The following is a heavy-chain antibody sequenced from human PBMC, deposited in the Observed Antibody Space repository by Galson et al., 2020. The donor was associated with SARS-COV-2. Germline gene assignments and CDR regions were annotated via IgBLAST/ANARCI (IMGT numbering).Heavy chain of an antibody. D-gene: IGHD2-8*01. CDR3: ARHTADCSNGICYADYYHGMDV. Sequence: GESLKISCQASGYRFTSYWIGWVRQMPGKGLAWMGIVFPGDSETRYSPSFQGQVTISADKSISTAYLQWSSLKASDTAMYYCARHTADCSNGICYADYYHGMDVWGQGTAVTVS. CDR2: VFPGDSET. V-gene: IGHV5-51*01. J-gene: IGHJ6*02. CDR1: GYRFTSYW.